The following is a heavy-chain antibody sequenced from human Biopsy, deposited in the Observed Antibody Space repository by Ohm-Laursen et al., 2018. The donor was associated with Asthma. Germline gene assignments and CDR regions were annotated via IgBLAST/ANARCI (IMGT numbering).Heavy chain of an antibody. CDR1: GGSVSSGSYY. Sequence: SDTLSLTCIVSGGSVSSGSYYWSWIRRPPGKGLAWVSYIPYSGSTGYNPSLKSRLTISMDTSKNQFSLKLSSVTAADTAVYYCARVPTTLRYFDLWGRGTLVTVPS. CDR3: ARVPTTLRYFDL. V-gene: IGHV4-61*01. J-gene: IGHJ2*01. CDR2: IPYSGST. D-gene: IGHD2-15*01.